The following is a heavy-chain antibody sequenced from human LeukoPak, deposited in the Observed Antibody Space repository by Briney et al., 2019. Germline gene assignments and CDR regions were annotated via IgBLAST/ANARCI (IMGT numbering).Heavy chain of an antibody. D-gene: IGHD5-24*01. V-gene: IGHV3-74*01. CDR1: GFTFRRYW. CDR3: AREGGRLQLGGPSGY. Sequence: GGTLKLSCAASGFTFRRYWMHWVRQAPGKGLVWGSRINSNGNSTIYAESVRGRFTIPRHTAKNTLHLEVHTQRAEEPPVYSCAREGGRLQLGGPSGYWGQGTLVTVSS. J-gene: IGHJ4*02. CDR2: INSNGNST.